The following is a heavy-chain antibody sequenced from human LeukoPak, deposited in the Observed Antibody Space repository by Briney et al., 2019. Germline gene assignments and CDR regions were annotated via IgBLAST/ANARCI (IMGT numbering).Heavy chain of an antibody. J-gene: IGHJ4*02. Sequence: GASVKVSCKASGYTFTSYWIGWVRQMPGKGLEWMGIIYPGDSDTRYSPSFQGQVTIPADKSISTAYLQWSSLKASDTAMYYCARFYGYYYFDYWGQGTLVTVSS. CDR2: IYPGDSDT. CDR3: ARFYGYYYFDY. CDR1: GYTFTSYW. D-gene: IGHD4-17*01. V-gene: IGHV5-51*01.